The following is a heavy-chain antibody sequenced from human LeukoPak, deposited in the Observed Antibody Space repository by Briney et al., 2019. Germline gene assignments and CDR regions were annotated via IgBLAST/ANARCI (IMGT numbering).Heavy chain of an antibody. V-gene: IGHV1-69*04. D-gene: IGHD3-10*01. J-gene: IGHJ4*02. CDR3: ARDASPLTMVRGVMDY. CDR1: GGTFSSYA. CDR2: IIPILGIA. Sequence: SVKVSCKASGGTFSSYAISWVRQAPGQGLEWMGRIIPILGIANYAQKFQGRVTITADKSTSTAYMERSSLRSEDTAVYYCARDASPLTMVRGVMDYWGQGTLVTVSS.